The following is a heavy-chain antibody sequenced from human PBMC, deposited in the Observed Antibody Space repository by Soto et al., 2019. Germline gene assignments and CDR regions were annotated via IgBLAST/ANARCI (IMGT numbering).Heavy chain of an antibody. CDR2: IYYSGST. D-gene: IGHD3-3*02. J-gene: IGHJ3*02. V-gene: IGHV4-39*01. Sequence: QLQLQESGPGLVKPSETLSLTCTVSGGSISSSSYYWGWIRQPPGKGLEWIGSIYYSGSTYYNPSLTGRVTISVDTSKNQFSLKLSSVTAADPAVYYCASLALRDDAFDIWGQGTMVTVSS. CDR3: ASLALRDDAFDI. CDR1: GGSISSSSYY.